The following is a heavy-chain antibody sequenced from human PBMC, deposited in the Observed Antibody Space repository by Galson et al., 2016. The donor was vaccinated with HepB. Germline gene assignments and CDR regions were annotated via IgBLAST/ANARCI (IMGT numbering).Heavy chain of an antibody. CDR1: GFTFSSYW. D-gene: IGHD3/OR15-3a*01. V-gene: IGHV3-7*01. J-gene: IGHJ4*02. CDR2: IKQDGSEK. Sequence: SLRLSCTASGFTFSSYWMSWVRQAPGKGLEWVANIKQDGSEKDYVDSVRGRFTFSRDNAKNSLYLQMNSLRAEDTAIYYCAAEWTYWGQGSLVTVSS. CDR3: AAEWTY.